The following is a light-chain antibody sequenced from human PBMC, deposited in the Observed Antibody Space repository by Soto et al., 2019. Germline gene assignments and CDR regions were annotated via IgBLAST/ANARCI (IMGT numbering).Light chain of an antibody. J-gene: IGKJ2*01. CDR1: QSISTW. Sequence: DIQMTQSPSTLSASVGDRVTITCRASQSISTWLAWYQQKPGKAPTLLIYDASRLESGVPSRFSGSGSGTEFTLTISSLQPDDFATYYCQQYNSYSSTFGQGTKLETK. CDR3: QQYNSYSST. CDR2: DAS. V-gene: IGKV1-5*01.